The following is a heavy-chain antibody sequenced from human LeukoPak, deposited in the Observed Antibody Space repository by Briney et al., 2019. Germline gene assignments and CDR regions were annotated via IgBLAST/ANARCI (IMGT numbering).Heavy chain of an antibody. CDR3: ARDKRPHIVVVSYDAFDI. Sequence: AASVKVSCKASGYTFTGYYMHWVRQAPGQGLEWMGWINPNSGGTNYAQKFQGRVTMTRDTSISTAYMELSRLRSDDTAVYYCARDKRPHIVVVSYDAFDIWGQGTMVTVSS. V-gene: IGHV1-2*02. CDR1: GYTFTGYY. D-gene: IGHD3-22*01. J-gene: IGHJ3*02. CDR2: INPNSGGT.